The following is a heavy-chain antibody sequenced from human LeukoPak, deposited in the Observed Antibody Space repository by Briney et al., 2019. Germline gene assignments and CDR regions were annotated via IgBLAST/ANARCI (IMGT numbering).Heavy chain of an antibody. V-gene: IGHV3-30-3*01. D-gene: IGHD1-26*01. CDR3: ARDRGGATD. Sequence: GGSLRLSCAASGLTFSSYAMHWVRQAPGKGLEWVAVISYDGSNKYYADSVKGRFTISRDNSKNTLYLQMNSLRAEDTAVYYCARDRGGATDWGQGTLVTVSS. J-gene: IGHJ4*02. CDR2: ISYDGSNK. CDR1: GLTFSSYA.